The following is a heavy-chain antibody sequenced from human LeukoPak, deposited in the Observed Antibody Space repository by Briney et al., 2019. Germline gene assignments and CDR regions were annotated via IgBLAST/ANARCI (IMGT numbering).Heavy chain of an antibody. CDR1: GFTVTSNY. Sequence: GGSLRRSCAASGFTVTSNYMSWIRQAPGKGLEWVASINSRSSSMHYADSVEGRFTISRDNAKNSLYLQMNSLRAEDTAVYYCLRGDVRDYWGQGTLVTVSS. D-gene: IGHD2-21*01. CDR3: LRGDVRDY. CDR2: INSRSSSM. V-gene: IGHV3-21*01. J-gene: IGHJ4*02.